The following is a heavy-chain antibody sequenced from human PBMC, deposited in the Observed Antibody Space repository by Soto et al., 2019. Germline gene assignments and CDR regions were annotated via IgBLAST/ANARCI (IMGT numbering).Heavy chain of an antibody. J-gene: IGHJ6*02. V-gene: IGHV4-59*01. CDR1: GDSIINFY. D-gene: IGHD3-3*01. CDR2: LYYTGST. CDR3: ARGGGYDFRRQQAPPRDV. Sequence: SETLSLTCSVSGDSIINFYWSWMRQSPGKRLEWIGYLYYTGSTNYNPSLKSRVTISVDTSKNQFTLKLSSVTAADTAVYYCARGGGYDFRRQQAPPRDVWGQGTTVTVSS.